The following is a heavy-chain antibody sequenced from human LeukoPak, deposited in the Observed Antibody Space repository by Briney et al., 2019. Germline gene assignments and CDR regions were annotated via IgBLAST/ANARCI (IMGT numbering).Heavy chain of an antibody. D-gene: IGHD6-19*01. Sequence: SETLSLTCAVYGGSFSSYYWSWIRQPPGKGLEWIGYIYYSGSTNYNPSLKSRVTISVDTSKNQFSLKLSSVTAADTAVYYCARVSSSGWYAGADYWGQGTLVTVSS. CDR3: ARVSSSGWYAGADY. CDR1: GGSFSSYY. CDR2: IYYSGST. V-gene: IGHV4-59*01. J-gene: IGHJ4*02.